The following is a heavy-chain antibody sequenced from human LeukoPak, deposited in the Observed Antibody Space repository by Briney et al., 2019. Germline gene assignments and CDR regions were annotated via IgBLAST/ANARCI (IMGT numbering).Heavy chain of an antibody. CDR3: ARGMLQGYRN. J-gene: IGHJ4*02. V-gene: IGHV4-61*01. Sequence: SETLSLTCTVSGGSISSSSYYWSWIRQPPGKGLEWIGYIYYSGSTNYNPSLKSRVTISVDTSKNQFSLKLSSVTAADTAVYYCARGMLQGYRNWGQGTLVTVSS. CDR1: GGSISSSSYY. D-gene: IGHD1-1*01. CDR2: IYYSGST.